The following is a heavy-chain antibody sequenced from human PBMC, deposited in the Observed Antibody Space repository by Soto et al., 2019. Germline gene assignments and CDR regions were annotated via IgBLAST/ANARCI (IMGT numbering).Heavy chain of an antibody. CDR2: IYYSGFT. J-gene: IGHJ5*02. V-gene: IGHV4-31*03. Sequence: QVQLQESGPGLGNPSQTRSLTGPVSGGSIPSGGYSWSWIRQHPGKGLEWIGYIYYSGFTYYNPSLKSRVTISVDTSKNQFSLKLSSVTAADTAVYYCARSVFPWGQGTLVTVSS. CDR1: GGSIPSGGYS. CDR3: ARSVFP.